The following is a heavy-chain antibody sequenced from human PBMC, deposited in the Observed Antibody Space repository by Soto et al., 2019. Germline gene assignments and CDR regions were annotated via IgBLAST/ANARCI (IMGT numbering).Heavy chain of an antibody. V-gene: IGHV4-31*03. D-gene: IGHD3-10*01. CDR1: GGSISSGGYY. CDR3: ARSGATMVRGVIAAFDI. J-gene: IGHJ3*02. Sequence: QVQLQESGPGLVKPSQTLSLTCTVSGGSISSGGYYWSWIRQHPGKGLEWIGYIYYSGSTYYNPSRKSRVTISVDTSKNQFSLKLSSVTAADTAVYCCARSGATMVRGVIAAFDIWGQGTMVTVSS. CDR2: IYYSGST.